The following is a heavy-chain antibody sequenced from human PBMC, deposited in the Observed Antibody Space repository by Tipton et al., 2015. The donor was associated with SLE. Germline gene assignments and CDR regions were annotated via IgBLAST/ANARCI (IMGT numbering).Heavy chain of an antibody. J-gene: IGHJ6*03. Sequence: TLSLTCAVYGGSFSGYYWSWIRQPPGKGLEWIGEINHSGYTNYNLSLKSRVTISVDTSKNQFSLKLSSVTAAGTAVYYCARGPYYYMDVWGKGTTVTVSS. CDR1: GGSFSGYY. CDR3: ARGPYYYMDV. CDR2: INHSGYT. V-gene: IGHV4-34*01.